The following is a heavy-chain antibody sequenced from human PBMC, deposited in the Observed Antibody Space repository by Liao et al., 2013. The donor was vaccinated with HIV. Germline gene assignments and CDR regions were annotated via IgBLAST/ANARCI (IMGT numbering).Heavy chain of an antibody. V-gene: IGHV4-4*07. CDR3: ARGSWFDT. J-gene: IGHJ5*02. CDR1: RGSISSDY. CDR2: VSPTGST. Sequence: QVQLQESGPGLVKPSETLSLICSVSRGSISSDYWNWIRQPAGKGPEWIGRVSPTGSTSYKPSLKSRLTMSIDTSRNKVFLNIISVTAADTAVYFCARGSWFDTWGQGMLVTVSS.